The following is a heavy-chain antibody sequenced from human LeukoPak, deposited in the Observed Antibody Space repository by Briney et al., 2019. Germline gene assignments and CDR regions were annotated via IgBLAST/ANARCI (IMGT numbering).Heavy chain of an antibody. D-gene: IGHD7-27*01. CDR2: IYPSGNT. V-gene: IGHV4-4*09. CDR1: GGSIGSYY. Sequence: SETPSPTCPVSGGSIGSYYWSLIRQPPGKGLEWVGYIYPSGNTNYNPSLKSRVTISLDTSKNHFSLRLSSVTAADTAVYYCARQTNWGAGAGFDYWGQGTLVTVSS. J-gene: IGHJ4*02. CDR3: ARQTNWGAGAGFDY.